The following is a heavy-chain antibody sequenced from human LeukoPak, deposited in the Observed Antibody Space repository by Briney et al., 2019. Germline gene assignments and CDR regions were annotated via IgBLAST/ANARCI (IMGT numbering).Heavy chain of an antibody. V-gene: IGHV4-4*02. CDR3: ARGILRGSVRPLPFDY. Sequence: PSDTVSLICALSGGSISSSNWWGCARPPPGKGLEWIGEIHHSGSTNYIPPLKSRHIISVDKAKNKISLKLSSVTAADTAVYYCARGILRGSVRPLPFDYWGQGTLVTVSS. D-gene: IGHD3-10*01. CDR2: IHHSGST. CDR1: GGSISSSNW. J-gene: IGHJ4*02.